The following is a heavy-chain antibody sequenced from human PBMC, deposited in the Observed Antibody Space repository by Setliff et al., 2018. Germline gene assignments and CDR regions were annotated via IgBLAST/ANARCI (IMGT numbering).Heavy chain of an antibody. CDR3: ARNPYCSSTSCYGYYFDY. CDR2: IYTSGST. CDR1: GGSISSGSYY. V-gene: IGHV4-61*09. J-gene: IGHJ4*02. Sequence: SETLSLTCTVSGGSISSGSYYWSWIRQPAGKGLEWIGHIYTSGSTNYNPSLKSRVTISVDTSKNQFSLKLSSVTAADTAVYYCARNPYCSSTSCYGYYFDYWGQGTLVTVSS. D-gene: IGHD2-2*01.